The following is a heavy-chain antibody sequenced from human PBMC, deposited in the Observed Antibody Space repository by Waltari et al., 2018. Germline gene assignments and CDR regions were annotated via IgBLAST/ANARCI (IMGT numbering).Heavy chain of an antibody. CDR3: AKDAGIVATFYFDY. CDR1: GFTCDDYA. J-gene: IGHJ4*02. V-gene: IGHV3-43D*04. D-gene: IGHD5-12*01. Sequence: EVQLVESGGVVVQPGGSLRLSCAASGFTCDDYAMNWVRQAPGKGLEWVSLISLDGGSTYYAVSVKGRFTISRDNSKNSLYLQMNSLRAEDTALYYCAKDAGIVATFYFDYWGQGTLVTVSS. CDR2: ISLDGGST.